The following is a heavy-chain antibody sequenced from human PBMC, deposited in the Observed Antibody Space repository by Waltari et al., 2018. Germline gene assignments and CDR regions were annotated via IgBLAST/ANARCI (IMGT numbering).Heavy chain of an antibody. V-gene: IGHV4-4*07. CDR2: IYTSGST. Sequence: QVQLQESGPGLVKPSETLSLTCTVSGGSISSYYWSWIRQPAGKVLEWIGRIYTSGSTNYNPSLKSRVTMSVDTSKNQFSLKLSSVTAADTAVYYCARGGSSSYHLSYFDYWGQGTLVTVSS. J-gene: IGHJ4*02. CDR3: ARGGSSSYHLSYFDY. CDR1: GGSISSYY. D-gene: IGHD6-13*01.